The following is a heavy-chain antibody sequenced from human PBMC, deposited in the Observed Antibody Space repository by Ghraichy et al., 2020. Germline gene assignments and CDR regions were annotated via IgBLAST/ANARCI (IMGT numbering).Heavy chain of an antibody. CDR2: IYHSGST. V-gene: IGHV4-59*01. J-gene: IGHJ6*02. Sequence: SETLSLTCTVSGGSISSYYWSWIRQPPGKGLEWIGYIYHSGSTDYNPSLKSRVTISGEPSKNQSSLKLRSVTPADTAVYYCTRVPNNWNDGNYYDYGLDGWCQGTTVPVCS. CDR1: GGSISSYY. CDR3: TRVPNNWNDGNYYDYGLDG. D-gene: IGHD1-20*01.